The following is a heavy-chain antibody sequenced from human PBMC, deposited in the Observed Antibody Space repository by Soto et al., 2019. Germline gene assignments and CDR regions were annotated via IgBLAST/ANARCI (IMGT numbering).Heavy chain of an antibody. V-gene: IGHV3-33*01. CDR2: IWYDGSNK. CDR1: GFTFSSYG. J-gene: IGHJ4*02. D-gene: IGHD3-9*01. Sequence: QVQLVESGGGVVQPGRSLRLSCAASGFTFSSYGMHWVRQAPGKGLEWVAVIWYDGSNKYYADSVKGRFTISRANSKNTMYLNMISLRDEDTAVYYCARDRGLRYFGWLARGYFDYWGQGTLVTVSS. CDR3: ARDRGLRYFGWLARGYFDY.